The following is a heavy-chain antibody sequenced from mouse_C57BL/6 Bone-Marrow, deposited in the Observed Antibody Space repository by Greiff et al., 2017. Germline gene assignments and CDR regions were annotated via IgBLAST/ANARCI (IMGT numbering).Heavy chain of an antibody. J-gene: IGHJ1*03. CDR3: ARQALYEFYWYCDV. CDR2: ISNLAYSI. D-gene: IGHD2-3*01. CDR1: GFTFSDYG. Sequence: DVQLVESGGGLVQPGGSLKLSCAASGFTFSDYGMAWVRQAPRKGPEWVAFISNLAYSIYYADTVTGRFTISRENAKNTLYLEMSSLRSEDTAMYYCARQALYEFYWYCDVWGTGTTVTVSS. V-gene: IGHV5-15*01.